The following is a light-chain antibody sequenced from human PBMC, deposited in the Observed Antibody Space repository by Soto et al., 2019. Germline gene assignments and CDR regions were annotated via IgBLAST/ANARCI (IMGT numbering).Light chain of an antibody. CDR3: QQYSSFSRT. V-gene: IGKV1-5*01. Sequence: DIQMTQSPSTLSASVGDTVTVTCRASQSVSGWLAWYQQKPGKAPKLLIYDASDLETGVPSRFSGSGSGTGFTFTISSLQPEDFATYYCQQYSSFSRTFGQGTKVDIK. CDR1: QSVSGW. CDR2: DAS. J-gene: IGKJ1*01.